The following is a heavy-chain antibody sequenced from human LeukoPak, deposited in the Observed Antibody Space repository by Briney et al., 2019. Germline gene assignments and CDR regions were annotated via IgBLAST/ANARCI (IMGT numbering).Heavy chain of an antibody. CDR2: ISGGSSYI. Sequence: PGGSLRLSCAASGFTFSIYSMNWVRQAPGKGLEWVSSISGGSSYIYYADSLKGRFTISRDNAKSSLYLQMNSLRDEDTAVYYCARDPPYYVGSYFDYWGQGTLVTVSS. J-gene: IGHJ4*02. D-gene: IGHD1-26*01. V-gene: IGHV3-21*06. CDR1: GFTFSIYS. CDR3: ARDPPYYVGSYFDY.